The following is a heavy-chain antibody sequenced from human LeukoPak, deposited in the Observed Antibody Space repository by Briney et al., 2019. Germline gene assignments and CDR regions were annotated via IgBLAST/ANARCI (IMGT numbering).Heavy chain of an antibody. CDR2: ISGTGGST. V-gene: IGHV3-23*01. CDR1: GFTFSSYA. J-gene: IGHJ4*02. CDR3: AKPAGSSGYNAIDY. Sequence: GGSLRLSCAGSGFTFSSYAMSWVRQAPGKGLEWVSAISGTGGSTYYANSVKGRFTISRDNSKNTLYLQMNSLRAEDTAVYYCAKPAGSSGYNAIDYWGQGTLVTVSS. D-gene: IGHD3-22*01.